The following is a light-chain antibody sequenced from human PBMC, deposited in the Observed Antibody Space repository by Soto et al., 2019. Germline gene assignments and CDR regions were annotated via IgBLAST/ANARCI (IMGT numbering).Light chain of an antibody. Sequence: EIVLTQSPATPSLSPGERATLSCRASQSVSSYLAWYQQKPGQAPRLLIYDASNRATGIPARFSGSGSGTDFTLTISSLEAEDFAVYYCQQRSNWPTTFGQGTKVDIK. CDR2: DAS. J-gene: IGKJ1*01. V-gene: IGKV3-11*01. CDR1: QSVSSY. CDR3: QQRSNWPTT.